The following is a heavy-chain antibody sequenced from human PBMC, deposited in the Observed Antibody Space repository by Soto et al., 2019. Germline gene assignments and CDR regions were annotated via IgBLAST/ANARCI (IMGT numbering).Heavy chain of an antibody. J-gene: IGHJ5*02. CDR2: FDPEDGET. D-gene: IGHD4-4*01. CDR3: ARGDNNYRPARTMGP. V-gene: IGHV1-24*01. Sequence: GASVKVSCKVSGYTLTELSMHWVRQAPGKGLEWMGGFDPEDGETSYAQKFQGRVTMTEDTSTDTAYMELSSLRSEDTAVYYCARGDNNYRPARTMGPWGQGTLVTVSS. CDR1: GYTLTELS.